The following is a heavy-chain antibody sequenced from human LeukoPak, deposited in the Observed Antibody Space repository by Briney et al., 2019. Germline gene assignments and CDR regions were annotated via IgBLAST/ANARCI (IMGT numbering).Heavy chain of an antibody. V-gene: IGHV4-34*01. CDR3: ARGSWTGTHNWNYWYDFDC. CDR2: INHSGST. CDR1: GGSFSGYY. D-gene: IGHD1-7*01. Sequence: NPSETLSLTCAVYGGSFSGYYWSWIRQPPGKGLEWIGEINHSGSTNYNPSLKSRVTISVDTSKNQFSLKLSSVTAADTAVYYCARGSWTGTHNWNYWYDFDCWGQGTLVTVSS. J-gene: IGHJ4*02.